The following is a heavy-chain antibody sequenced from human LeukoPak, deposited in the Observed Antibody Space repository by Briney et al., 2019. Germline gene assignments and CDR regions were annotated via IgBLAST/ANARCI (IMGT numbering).Heavy chain of an antibody. CDR1: GYTFNSYG. J-gene: IGHJ3*02. Sequence: ASVPVSCKASGYTFNSYGISWVRQAPRQGLEWMGWISGYNGATNYAQKVQGRVTVTADTSTSTAYMELRSLTSDDTAVYYCARDASYGPHAFEIWGQGTMVTVSS. CDR3: ARDASYGPHAFEI. CDR2: ISGYNGAT. D-gene: IGHD4-17*01. V-gene: IGHV1-18*01.